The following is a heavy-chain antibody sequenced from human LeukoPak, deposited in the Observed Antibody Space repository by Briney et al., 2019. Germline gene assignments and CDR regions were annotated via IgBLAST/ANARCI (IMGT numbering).Heavy chain of an antibody. V-gene: IGHV1-69*01. CDR3: ARDIPHAWSSGYYLNWFDP. D-gene: IGHD3-22*01. Sequence: SVKVSCKASGGTFSSYAISWVRQAPGQGLEWMGGIIPIFGTANYAQKFQGRVTITADESTSTAYMELSSLRSEDTAVYYCARDIPHAWSSGYYLNWFDPWGQGTLVAVSS. CDR2: IIPIFGTA. CDR1: GGTFSSYA. J-gene: IGHJ5*02.